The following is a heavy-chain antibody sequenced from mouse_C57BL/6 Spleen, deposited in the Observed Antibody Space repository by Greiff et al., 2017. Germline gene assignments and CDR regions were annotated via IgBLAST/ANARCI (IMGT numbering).Heavy chain of an antibody. CDR3: ARWGPVYYYGSSYWYFDV. J-gene: IGHJ1*03. D-gene: IGHD1-1*01. CDR1: GYTFTSYW. V-gene: IGHV1-55*01. Sequence: QVQLQQPGAELVKPGASVKMSCKASGYTFTSYWINWVKQRPGQGLEWIGDIYPGSGSTNYNEKFKSKATLTVDTSSSAAYIQLSSLTSEDSAVYDCARWGPVYYYGSSYWYFDVWGTGTTVTVSS. CDR2: IYPGSGST.